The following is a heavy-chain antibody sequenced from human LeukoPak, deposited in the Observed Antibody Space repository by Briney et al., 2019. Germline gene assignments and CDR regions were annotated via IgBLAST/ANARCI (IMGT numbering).Heavy chain of an antibody. CDR1: GYTLTQLA. CDR2: FDPEDGET. CDR3: ATQARGYFYY. J-gene: IGHJ4*02. V-gene: IGHV1-24*01. Sequence: ASVKVSCKVSGYTLTQLAMHWVRQAPGQGLEWMGGFDPEDGETVYAQKFQDRVAMTEDTSTDTANMELTSLASEDTAVYYCATQARGYFYYWGQGTLVTVSS.